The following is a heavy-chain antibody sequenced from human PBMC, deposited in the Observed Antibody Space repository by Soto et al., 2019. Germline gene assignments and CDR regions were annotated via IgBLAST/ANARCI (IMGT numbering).Heavy chain of an antibody. D-gene: IGHD4-17*01. V-gene: IGHV4-31*03. Sequence: SETLSLTCTVSGGSISSGGYYWSWIRQHPGKGLECIGYIYYSGSTYYNPSLKSRVTISVDTSKNQFSLKLSSVTAADTAVYYCARALVDYGDYAGRMDVWGQGNTVTVS. CDR2: IYYSGST. CDR3: ARALVDYGDYAGRMDV. CDR1: GGSISSGGYY. J-gene: IGHJ6*02.